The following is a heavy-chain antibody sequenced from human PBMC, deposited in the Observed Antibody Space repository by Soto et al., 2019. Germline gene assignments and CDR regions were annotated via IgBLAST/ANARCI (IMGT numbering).Heavy chain of an antibody. CDR3: ARGGMVIIPTATAFDY. CDR1: GGSISPYY. CDR2: IYASGST. D-gene: IGHD2-2*01. J-gene: IGHJ4*02. Sequence: QVQLQESGPGLVKPSETLSLTCTDSGGSISPYYWSWIRQPAGKGLEWIGRIYASGSTNYNSSLKGRVTMSITTSKNQFSLKLSSVTAADTAVYYCARGGMVIIPTATAFDYWGQGTLVTVSS. V-gene: IGHV4-4*07.